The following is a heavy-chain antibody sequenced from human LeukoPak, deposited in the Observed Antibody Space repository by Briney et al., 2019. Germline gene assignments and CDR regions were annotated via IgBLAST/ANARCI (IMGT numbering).Heavy chain of an antibody. Sequence: ASVKVSCKASGYTLTSYDINWVRQATGQGLEWMGWMNPNSGNTGYAQKFQGRVTMTRNTSISTAYMELSSLRSEDTAVYYCAREYCSSTSCYPWGQGTLVTVSS. D-gene: IGHD2-2*01. CDR3: AREYCSSTSCYP. J-gene: IGHJ5*02. CDR2: MNPNSGNT. CDR1: GYTLTSYD. V-gene: IGHV1-8*01.